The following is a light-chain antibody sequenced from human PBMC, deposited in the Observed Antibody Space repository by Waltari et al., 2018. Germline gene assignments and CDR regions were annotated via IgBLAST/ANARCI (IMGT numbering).Light chain of an antibody. V-gene: IGKV1-8*01. CDR2: AAS. CDR1: QGISSY. CDR3: QQYYSYLRT. J-gene: IGKJ1*01. Sequence: AIWMTQSPSSFSASTGDRVTITCRASQGISSYLAWYQQKPGKAPKLLIYAASTLQSGVPSRFSGSGSGTDFTLTISCLQSEDFATYYCQQYYSYLRTFGQGTKVEIK.